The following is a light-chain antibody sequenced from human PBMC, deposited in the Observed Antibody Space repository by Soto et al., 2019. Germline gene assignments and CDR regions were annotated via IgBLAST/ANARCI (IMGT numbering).Light chain of an antibody. CDR3: SSYTRSSTFV. CDR2: EVT. J-gene: IGLJ1*01. V-gene: IGLV2-14*01. Sequence: QSVLTQPASVSGSPGQSITISCTGTSSDVGAYNSXXXXXXXXXXXPKLMIYEVTNRPSGVSNRFSGSKSANTASLTISGLQAEDEADYYCSSYTRSSTFVFGTGTKVTVL. CDR1: SSDVGAYNS.